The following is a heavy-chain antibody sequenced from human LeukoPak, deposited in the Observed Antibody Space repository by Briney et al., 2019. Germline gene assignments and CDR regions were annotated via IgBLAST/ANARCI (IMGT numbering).Heavy chain of an antibody. D-gene: IGHD3-3*01. CDR2: INHNGNVN. CDR3: AGGPGFLIDC. J-gene: IGHJ4*01. CDR1: GFTFSSYW. Sequence: PGGSLRLSCAASGFTFSSYWMNWARQAPGKGLEWVASINHNGNVNYYVDSMKGRLTISRDNANNLVFLQMNSLTIEDTAVYYCAGGPGFLIDCWGHGTLVTVSS. V-gene: IGHV3-7*01.